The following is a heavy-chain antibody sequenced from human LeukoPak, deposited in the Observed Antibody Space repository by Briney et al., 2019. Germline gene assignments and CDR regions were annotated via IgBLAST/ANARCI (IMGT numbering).Heavy chain of an antibody. J-gene: IGHJ4*02. CDR3: ARQLGYCSSTSCYADKVDY. V-gene: IGHV4-39*01. Sequence: SETLSLTCTVSGGSISSSSYYWGWIRQPPGKGLEWIGGIYYSGGTNYDPSLKSRVTISVNTSKNQFSLKLSSVTAADTAVYYCARQLGYCSSTSCYADKVDYWGQGTLVTVSS. CDR2: IYYSGGT. D-gene: IGHD2-2*01. CDR1: GGSISSSSYY.